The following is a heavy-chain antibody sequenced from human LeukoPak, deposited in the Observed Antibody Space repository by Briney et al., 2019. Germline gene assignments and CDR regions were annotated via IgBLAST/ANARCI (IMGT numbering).Heavy chain of an antibody. CDR1: GYTFTSYD. V-gene: IGHV1-8*03. CDR2: MNPNSGNT. CDR3: AVNYYDSSGPLN. Sequence: ASVKVSCKASGYTFTSYDINWVRQATGQGLEWMGWMNPNSGNTGYAQKFQGRVTITRNISISTAYMELSSLRSEDTAVYYCAVNYYDSSGPLNWGQGTLVTVSS. D-gene: IGHD3-22*01. J-gene: IGHJ4*02.